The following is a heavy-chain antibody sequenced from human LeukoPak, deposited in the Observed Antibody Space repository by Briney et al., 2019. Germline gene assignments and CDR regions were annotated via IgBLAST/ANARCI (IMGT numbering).Heavy chain of an antibody. V-gene: IGHV1-2*02. J-gene: IGHJ4*02. Sequence: ASVKVSCKASGYTFTGYYMHWVRQAPGQGLEWMGWINPNSGGTNYAQKFQGRVTTTRDTSISTAYMELSRLRSDDTAVYYCARTRYYDSSGYTALGYWGQGTLVTVSS. D-gene: IGHD3-22*01. CDR1: GYTFTGYY. CDR2: INPNSGGT. CDR3: ARTRYYDSSGYTALGY.